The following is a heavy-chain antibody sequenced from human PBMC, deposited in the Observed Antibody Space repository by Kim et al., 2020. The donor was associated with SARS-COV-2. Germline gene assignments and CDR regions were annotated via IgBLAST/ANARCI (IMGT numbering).Heavy chain of an antibody. Sequence: SETLSLTCAVYGGSFSGYYWSWVRQPPGKGLEWIGEIHPSGSANYSPYLTGRVTISADTSKNQFSLKLNSVTAADTAVYFCARGRDSAKVAYWGQGTLVTVSS. J-gene: IGHJ4*02. CDR2: IHPSGSA. V-gene: IGHV4-34*01. CDR1: GGSFSGYY. D-gene: IGHD5-18*01. CDR3: ARGRDSAKVAY.